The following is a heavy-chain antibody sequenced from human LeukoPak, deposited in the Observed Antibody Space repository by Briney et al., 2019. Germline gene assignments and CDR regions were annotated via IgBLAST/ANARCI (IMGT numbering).Heavy chain of an antibody. CDR1: GFTFSTYN. D-gene: IGHD2-15*01. Sequence: GGSLRLSCAASGFTFSTYNMNWVRQAPGKGLEWLAYITSNINTIYYADSVKGRFTISRDNSKNTLYLQMNSLRAEDTAVYYCARLLSGNWGQGTLVTVSS. V-gene: IGHV3-48*01. CDR2: ITSNINTI. J-gene: IGHJ4*02. CDR3: ARLLSGN.